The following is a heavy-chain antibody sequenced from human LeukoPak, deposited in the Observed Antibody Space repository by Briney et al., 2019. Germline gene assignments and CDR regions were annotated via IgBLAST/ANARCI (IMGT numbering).Heavy chain of an antibody. J-gene: IGHJ4*02. CDR2: IIPIFGTA. CDR3: ARDDHYYDSSGYYYKFDY. CDR1: GGTFSSYA. Sequence: ASVKVSCKASGGTFSSYAISWVRQAPGQGLEWMGGIIPIFGTANYAQKFQGRVTITADESTSTAYMELSSLRSEDTAVYYCARDDHYYDSSGYYYKFDYWGQGTLVTVSS. V-gene: IGHV1-69*13. D-gene: IGHD3-22*01.